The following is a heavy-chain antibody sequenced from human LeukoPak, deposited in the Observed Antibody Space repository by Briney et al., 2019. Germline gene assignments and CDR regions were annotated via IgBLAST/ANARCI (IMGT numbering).Heavy chain of an antibody. J-gene: IGHJ4*02. CDR2: ISNSGSYT. CDR3: AGARGAGPGGHFDY. V-gene: IGHV3-11*05. Sequence: GGSLGLSCAASGFSFSDNYMSWIRQAPGKGLEWVSYISNSGSYTNYPDSVKGRFTISRDNAKNSLYLQMNSLRDEDTAVYYCAGARGAGPGGHFDYWGQGTLVTVSS. D-gene: IGHD6-19*01. CDR1: GFSFSDNY.